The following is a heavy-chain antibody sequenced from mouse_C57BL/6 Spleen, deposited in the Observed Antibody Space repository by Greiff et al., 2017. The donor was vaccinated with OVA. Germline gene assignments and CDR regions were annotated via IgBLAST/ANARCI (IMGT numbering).Heavy chain of an antibody. CDR3: AFYYDDSYWYFDV. Sequence: VQLQQSGAELVKPGASVKLSCTASGFNIKDYYMHWVKQRTEQGLEWIGRIDPEDGETKYAPKFQGKATITAVTSSNTADLQLSSLTSEDAAVDYCAFYYDDSYWYFDVWGTGTTVTVSS. CDR1: GFNIKDYY. V-gene: IGHV14-2*01. D-gene: IGHD2-13*01. J-gene: IGHJ1*03. CDR2: IDPEDGET.